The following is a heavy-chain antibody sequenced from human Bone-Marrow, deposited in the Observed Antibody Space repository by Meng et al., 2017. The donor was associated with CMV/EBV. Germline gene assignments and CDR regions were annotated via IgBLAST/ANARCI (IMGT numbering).Heavy chain of an antibody. V-gene: IGHV4-34*01. CDR2: INHSGST. Sequence: SQTLSLTCAVYGGSFSGYYWSWIRQPPGKGLEWIGEINHSGSTNYNPSLKSRVTISVDTSKNQFSLKLSSVTAADTAVYYCARDGRYYDFWSGYTLMDVWGQGTTVTVSS. CDR3: ARDGRYYDFWSGYTLMDV. D-gene: IGHD3-3*01. CDR1: GGSFSGYY. J-gene: IGHJ6*02.